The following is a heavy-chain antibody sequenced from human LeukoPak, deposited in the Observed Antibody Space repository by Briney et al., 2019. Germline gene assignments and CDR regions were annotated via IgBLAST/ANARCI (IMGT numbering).Heavy chain of an antibody. Sequence: ASVKVSCKASGYTFTSYGITWVRQAPGQGLEWMGWISAYNGNTNYAQKLQGRVTMTTDTSTSTAYMELRSLRSDDTAVYYCARLLIGVASKWIALYYWGQGDLV. V-gene: IGHV1-18*01. D-gene: IGHD6-19*01. CDR3: ARLLIGVASKWIALYY. J-gene: IGHJ4*02. CDR1: GYTFTSYG. CDR2: ISAYNGNT.